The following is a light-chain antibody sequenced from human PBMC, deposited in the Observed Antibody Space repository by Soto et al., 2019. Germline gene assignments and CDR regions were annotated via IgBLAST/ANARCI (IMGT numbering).Light chain of an antibody. CDR3: QRYGISPPLT. J-gene: IGKJ4*02. V-gene: IGKV3-20*01. CDR2: GAS. CDR1: QSVSSTF. Sequence: EFVLTQSPGTLSLSPGERATLSCRASQSVSSTFLAWYQQKPGQPPRLLIYGASTRGTGIPDRFSGSGSGTDFTLTISRLEPEDFAVYYGQRYGISPPLTFVGGTKVESK.